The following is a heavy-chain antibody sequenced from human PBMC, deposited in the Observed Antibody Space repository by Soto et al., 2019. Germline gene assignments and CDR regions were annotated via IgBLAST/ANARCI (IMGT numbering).Heavy chain of an antibody. CDR1: GFTFSSYW. V-gene: IGHV3-7*01. Sequence: EVQLVESGGGLVQHGGSLRLSCAASGFTFSSYWMSWVRQAPGKGLEWVANIRLEGCEKYFLDSVKGRFTISRDTAKNALYLQMNSLRAEDTAGYYCARGRNYFVDWGQGTLVTVSS. CDR3: ARGRNYFVD. CDR2: IRLEGCEK. J-gene: IGHJ4*02. D-gene: IGHD3-9*01.